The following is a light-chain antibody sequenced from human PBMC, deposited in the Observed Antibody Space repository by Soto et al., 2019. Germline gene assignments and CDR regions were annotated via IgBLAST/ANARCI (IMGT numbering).Light chain of an antibody. V-gene: IGKV3-15*01. CDR3: QQYNNWPLT. CDR1: QSVSGN. Sequence: EIVMTQSPATLSVSPGERATLSCRASQSVSGNLAWYQHQPGQAPRLLISGASTRATGIPARFSGGGSGTEFTLTISSLQSEDFAVYYCQQYNNWPLTFGGGTKVEIK. CDR2: GAS. J-gene: IGKJ4*01.